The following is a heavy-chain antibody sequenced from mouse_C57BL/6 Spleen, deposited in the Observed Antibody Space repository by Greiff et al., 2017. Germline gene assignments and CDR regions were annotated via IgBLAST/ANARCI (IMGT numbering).Heavy chain of an antibody. Sequence: EVKLQESGGGLVKPGGSLKLSCAASGFTFSDYGMHWVRQAPEKGLEWVAYISSGSSTIYYADTVKGRFTISRDNAKNTLFLQMTSLRSEDTAMYYCAKAGPLYAMDYWGQGTSVTVSS. CDR3: AKAGPLYAMDY. CDR2: ISSGSSTI. CDR1: GFTFSDYG. V-gene: IGHV5-17*01. D-gene: IGHD6-1*01. J-gene: IGHJ4*01.